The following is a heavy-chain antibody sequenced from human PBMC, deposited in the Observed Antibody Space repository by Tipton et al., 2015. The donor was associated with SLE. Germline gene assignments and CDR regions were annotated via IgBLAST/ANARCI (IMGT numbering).Heavy chain of an antibody. CDR3: ARGEGIAAGVTFSLDY. J-gene: IGHJ4*02. Sequence: SLRLSCAASGFTFNIYALHWVRQAPGKGLEWVAVISYDGSHKYYADSVKGRFTISRDNSQNTLYLQMNSPRAEDTAVYYCARGEGIAAGVTFSLDYWGQGTLVSVSS. CDR2: ISYDGSHK. D-gene: IGHD6-25*01. CDR1: GFTFNIYA. V-gene: IGHV3-30*04.